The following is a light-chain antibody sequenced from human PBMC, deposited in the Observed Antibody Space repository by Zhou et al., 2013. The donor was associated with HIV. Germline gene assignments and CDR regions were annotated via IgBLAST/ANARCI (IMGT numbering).Light chain of an antibody. Sequence: ELVLTQSPATLSLSPGERATLSCRASQSVSRYLAWYQQKPGQAPRLLIYAASTRATGIPDRFSGGGSGTDFTLTISRLEPEDFAVYYCHHYRTSPWTFGQGTKVEI. CDR3: HHYRTSPWT. CDR2: AAS. CDR1: QSVSRY. J-gene: IGKJ1*01. V-gene: IGKV3-20*01.